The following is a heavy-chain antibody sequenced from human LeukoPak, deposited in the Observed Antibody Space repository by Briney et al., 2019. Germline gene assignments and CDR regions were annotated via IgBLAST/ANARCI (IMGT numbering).Heavy chain of an antibody. V-gene: IGHV3-23*01. Sequence: GGSLRLSCAASGFTFSSYAMSWVRQAPGKGLEWVSAISGSGGSTYYADSVKGRFTISRDNSKNTLYLQMNSLRAEDTAVYYCAKSGDIVVVVADNNYFDYWGQGTLVTVSS. D-gene: IGHD2-15*01. J-gene: IGHJ4*02. CDR3: AKSGDIVVVVADNNYFDY. CDR1: GFTFSSYA. CDR2: ISGSGGST.